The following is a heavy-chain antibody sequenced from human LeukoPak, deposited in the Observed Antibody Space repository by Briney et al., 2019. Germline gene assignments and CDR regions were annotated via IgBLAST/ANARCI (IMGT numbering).Heavy chain of an antibody. CDR1: GGSISSYY. D-gene: IGHD3-16*02. CDR3: ARDTGNYVWGSYRLYYFDY. J-gene: IGHJ4*02. V-gene: IGHV4-4*07. CDR2: IYTSGST. Sequence: PSETLSLTCTVSGGSISSYYESWIRQPAGKGLEWIGRIYTSGSTNYNPSLKSRVIMSVDTATIQLSLKLSSVTAADTAVYYCARDTGNYVWGSYRLYYFDYWGQGTLVTVSS.